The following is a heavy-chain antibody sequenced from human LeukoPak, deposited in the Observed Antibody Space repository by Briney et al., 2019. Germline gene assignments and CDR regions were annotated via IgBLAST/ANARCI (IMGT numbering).Heavy chain of an antibody. Sequence: PGGSLRLSCAASGFTFSSYWMHWVRQAPGKGLVWVSRINSDGSSTSYADSVKGRFTISRGNAKNTLYLQMNSLRAEDTAVYYCARGPVRAVAAAGNNYWGQGTLVTVSS. CDR3: ARGPVRAVAAAGNNY. J-gene: IGHJ4*02. D-gene: IGHD6-13*01. CDR1: GFTFSSYW. V-gene: IGHV3-74*01. CDR2: INSDGSST.